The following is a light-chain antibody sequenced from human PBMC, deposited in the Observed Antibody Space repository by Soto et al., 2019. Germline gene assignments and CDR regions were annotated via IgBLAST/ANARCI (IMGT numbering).Light chain of an antibody. CDR3: MQSTQLPPT. J-gene: IGKJ5*01. CDR1: QSLLHITGETF. V-gene: IGKV2D-29*02. CDR2: EVS. Sequence: DVVMTQTPLSLSVAPGQPASISCKSSQSLLHITGETFLFWYLQKPGQSPQLLIYEVSTRVSGVPDRLRGSGSGTDVTLEISRVETDDVGIYYCMQSTQLPPTFGQGTRLGIE.